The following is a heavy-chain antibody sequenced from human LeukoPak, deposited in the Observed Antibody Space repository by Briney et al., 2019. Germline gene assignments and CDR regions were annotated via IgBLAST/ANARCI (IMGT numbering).Heavy chain of an antibody. CDR1: GGSVSSGSFY. V-gene: IGHV4-61*01. CDR3: ARIPVGTAFDS. CDR2: IDYSGSG. J-gene: IGHJ4*02. Sequence: SETLSLTCTVPGGSVSSGSFYWSWIRQPPGKGLDWIGYIDYSGSGNYNPSLKSRVTISVDTSKNQFSLKVSSVTAADTAVYYCARIPVGTAFDSWGQGTLVTVSS. D-gene: IGHD1-26*01.